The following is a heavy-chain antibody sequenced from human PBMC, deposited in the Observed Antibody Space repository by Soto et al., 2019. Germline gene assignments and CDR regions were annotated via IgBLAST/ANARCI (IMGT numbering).Heavy chain of an antibody. J-gene: IGHJ6*02. D-gene: IGHD6-13*01. V-gene: IGHV1-69*13. CDR3: AREAHRGYSSSWYGYYYYYGMDV. Sequence: ASVKVSCKASGGTFSSYAISWVRQAPGQGLEWMGGIIPIFGTANYAQKFQGRVTITADESTSTAYMELSSLRSEDTAVYYCAREAHRGYSSSWYGYYYYYGMDVWGQGTTVTVSS. CDR1: GGTFSSYA. CDR2: IIPIFGTA.